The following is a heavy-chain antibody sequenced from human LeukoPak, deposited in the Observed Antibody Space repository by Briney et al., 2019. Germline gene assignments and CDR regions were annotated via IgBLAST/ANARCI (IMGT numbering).Heavy chain of an antibody. CDR1: GFSASNNY. Sequence: GGSLRLSCAASGFSASNNYMSWVRQAPGKGLEWVSVLFSGGTTYYADSVKGRFTISRDNSKNTLYLQMNSLRAEDTAVYYCARDRGNSIVGSDFDSWGQGTLVTVSS. CDR3: ARDRGNSIVGSDFDS. V-gene: IGHV3-53*01. D-gene: IGHD1-26*01. J-gene: IGHJ4*02. CDR2: LFSGGTT.